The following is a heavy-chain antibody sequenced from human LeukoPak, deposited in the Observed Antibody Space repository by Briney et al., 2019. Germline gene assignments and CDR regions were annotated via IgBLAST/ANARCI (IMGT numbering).Heavy chain of an antibody. Sequence: SETLSLTCTVSGGSISSYYWSWLRQPPGKGLEWIGYIYYSGSTNYNPSLKSRVTISVDTSKNQFSLKLSSVTAADTAVYYCARGQIYSSSWVDYWGQGTLVTVSS. CDR2: IYYSGST. D-gene: IGHD6-13*01. CDR3: ARGQIYSSSWVDY. J-gene: IGHJ4*02. CDR1: GGSISSYY. V-gene: IGHV4-59*01.